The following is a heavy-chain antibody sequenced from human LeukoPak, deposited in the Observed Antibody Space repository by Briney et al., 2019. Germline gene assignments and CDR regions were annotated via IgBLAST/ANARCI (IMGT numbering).Heavy chain of an antibody. CDR2: INHSGST. CDR1: GGSFSGYY. J-gene: IGHJ4*02. CDR3: ARGPAAGYSYGFRADY. Sequence: SETLSLTCAVYGGSFSGYYWSWIRQPLGKGLEWIGEINHSGSTNYNPSLKSRVTISVDTSKNQFSLKLSSVTAADTAVYYCARGPAAGYSYGFRADYWGQGTLVTVSS. V-gene: IGHV4-34*01. D-gene: IGHD5-18*01.